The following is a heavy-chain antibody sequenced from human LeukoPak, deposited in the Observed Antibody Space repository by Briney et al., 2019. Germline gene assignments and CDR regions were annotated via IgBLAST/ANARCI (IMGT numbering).Heavy chain of an antibody. V-gene: IGHV3-21*01. CDR1: GFTFSKYS. CDR2: ITSSGSSI. Sequence: PGGSLRLSCAASGFTFSKYSMNWVRQAPGKGLEWVSSITSSGSSIYYADSVKGRFTISRDNARNSLYLQMNSLRAEDTAIYYCARAEALKFRDFDYWGQGTLVTVSS. J-gene: IGHJ4*02. CDR3: ARAEALKFRDFDY.